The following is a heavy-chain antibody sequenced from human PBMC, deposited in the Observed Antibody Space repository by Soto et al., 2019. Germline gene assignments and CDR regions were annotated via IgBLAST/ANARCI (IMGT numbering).Heavy chain of an antibody. CDR2: IYYSGST. J-gene: IGHJ4*02. V-gene: IGHV4-61*01. CDR3: ARGTITFGFDY. CDR1: GGSISSGCDY. D-gene: IGHD3-16*01. Sequence: SETMSLTCTVAGGSISSGCDYWSWIRQPPGKGLEWIGYIYYSGSTNYNPSLKSRVTISVDTSKNQFSLKLSSVTAADTAVYYCARGTITFGFDYWGQGTLVTVSS.